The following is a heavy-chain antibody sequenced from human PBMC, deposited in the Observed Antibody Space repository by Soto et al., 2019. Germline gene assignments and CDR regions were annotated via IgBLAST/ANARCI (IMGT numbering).Heavy chain of an antibody. CDR1: GFTFDDYG. Sequence: GGSLRLSCAASGFTFDDYGMSWVRQAPGKGLEWVSGINWNGGSTGYADSVKGRFTISRDKAKNSLYLQMNSLRAEDTALYHCARDRGTYYYMDVWGKGTTVTVSS. D-gene: IGHD1-1*01. CDR2: INWNGGST. CDR3: ARDRGTYYYMDV. V-gene: IGHV3-20*01. J-gene: IGHJ6*03.